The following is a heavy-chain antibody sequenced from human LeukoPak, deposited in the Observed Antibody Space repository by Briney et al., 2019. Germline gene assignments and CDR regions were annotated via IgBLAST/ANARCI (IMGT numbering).Heavy chain of an antibody. V-gene: IGHV4-34*01. CDR2: INHSGST. D-gene: IGHD3-10*01. CDR1: GGSFSGYY. J-gene: IGHJ4*02. CDR3: ARDRPSMVRGFDY. Sequence: SETLSLTCAVYGGSFSGYYWSWIRQPPGKGLEWIGEINHSGSTNYNPSLKSRVTISVDTSKNQFSLKLSSETAADTAAYYCARDRPSMVRGFDYWGQGTLVTVSS.